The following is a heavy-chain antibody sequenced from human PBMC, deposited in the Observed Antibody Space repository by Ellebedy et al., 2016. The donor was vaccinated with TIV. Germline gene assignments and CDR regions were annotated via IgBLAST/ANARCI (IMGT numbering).Heavy chain of an antibody. CDR1: GYTFSNYG. CDR2: NSAYEPDP. Sequence: AAAVKVSCKASGYTFSNYGISWVRQAPGQGLEWMGWNSAYEPDPNYAQKFRDRVTWTIDPFTTTASMELRRLRSDDTAVYYCARDYYCSGGSCSDCFDPWGQGTLVIASS. D-gene: IGHD2-15*01. CDR3: ARDYYCSGGSCSDCFDP. J-gene: IGHJ5*02. V-gene: IGHV1-18*01.